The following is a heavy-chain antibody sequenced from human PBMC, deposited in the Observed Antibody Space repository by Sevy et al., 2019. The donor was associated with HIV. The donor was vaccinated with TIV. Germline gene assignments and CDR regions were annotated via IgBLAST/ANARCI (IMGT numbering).Heavy chain of an antibody. CDR3: ARATGMGAAGTGRYFDF. Sequence: ASVKVSCKISGYKVDMYGIAWVRQAPGQGLEWMGWISTYNGNTNYAQNFQGRVTMTTDTSTSVVYMELGGLRPDDTAVYYCARATGMGAAGTGRYFDFWGQGTLVTVSS. D-gene: IGHD2-15*01. J-gene: IGHJ4*01. V-gene: IGHV1-18*04. CDR1: GYKVDMYG. CDR2: ISTYNGNT.